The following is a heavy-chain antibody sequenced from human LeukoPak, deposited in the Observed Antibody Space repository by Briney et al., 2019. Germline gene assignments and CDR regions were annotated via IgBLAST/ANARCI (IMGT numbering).Heavy chain of an antibody. Sequence: GGSLRLSCAASGFTVSSNYMSWVRQAPGKGLEWVSVIYSGGSTYYADSVKGRFTISRDNSKNTLYLQMNSLRAEDTAVYYCARSPYDILTGYYYYYGMDVWGQGTTATVSS. CDR2: IYSGGST. D-gene: IGHD3-9*01. CDR3: ARSPYDILTGYYYYYGMDV. V-gene: IGHV3-66*01. J-gene: IGHJ6*02. CDR1: GFTVSSNY.